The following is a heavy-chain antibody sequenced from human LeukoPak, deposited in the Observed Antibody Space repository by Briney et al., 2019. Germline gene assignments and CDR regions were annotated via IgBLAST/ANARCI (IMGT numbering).Heavy chain of an antibody. V-gene: IGHV3-30*02. D-gene: IGHD2-2*01. CDR3: AKFRYQLLIDY. CDR2: IRYDGSYK. CDR1: GFTFNTYG. Sequence: GGSLRLSCAASGFTFNTYGMHWVRQAPGKGLEWVAFIRYDGSYKYYADSVKGRFTISRDNSKNTLYLQMNSLGADDTAVYYCAKFRYQLLIDYWGQGTLVIVSS. J-gene: IGHJ4*02.